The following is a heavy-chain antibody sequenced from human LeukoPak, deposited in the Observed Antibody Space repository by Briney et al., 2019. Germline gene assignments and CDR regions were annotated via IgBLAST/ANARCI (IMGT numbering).Heavy chain of an antibody. CDR1: GYTFTGYY. CDR3: ARDTVGGYGMDV. CDR2: INPNSGGT. D-gene: IGHD3-16*01. Sequence: ASVKVSCKASGYTFTGYYMHWVRQAPGQGLEWMGWINPNSGGTNYARKFQGRVTMTRDTSISTAYMELSRLRSDDTAVYYCARDTVGGYGMDVWGQGTTVTVSS. J-gene: IGHJ6*02. V-gene: IGHV1-2*02.